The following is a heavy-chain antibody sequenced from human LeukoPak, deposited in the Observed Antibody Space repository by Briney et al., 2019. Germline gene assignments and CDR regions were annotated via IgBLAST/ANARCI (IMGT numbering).Heavy chain of an antibody. CDR3: AKDPWDIVVVPAVRFDY. D-gene: IGHD2-2*01. CDR2: ISGSGGST. CDR1: GFTFSSYA. J-gene: IGHJ4*02. Sequence: PGGSLRLSCAASGFTFSSYAMSWVRQAPGKGLEWVSAISGSGGSTYYSDSVKGRFTISRDNSKNTLYLQMNSLRAEDTAVYYCAKDPWDIVVVPAVRFDYWGQGTLVTVSS. V-gene: IGHV3-23*01.